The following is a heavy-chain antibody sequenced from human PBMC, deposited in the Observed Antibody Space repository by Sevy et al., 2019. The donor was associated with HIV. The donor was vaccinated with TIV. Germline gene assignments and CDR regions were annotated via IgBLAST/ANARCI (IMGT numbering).Heavy chain of an antibody. Sequence: ASVKVSCKASGYTFTGYYMHWVRQAPGQGLEWMAWINPNSGGTNYAQKFQGRVTMTRDTSISTAYMELSRLRSDDTAVYYCARNGGDYYHSSGYYRDAFDIWGQGTMVTVSS. D-gene: IGHD3-22*01. J-gene: IGHJ3*02. CDR3: ARNGGDYYHSSGYYRDAFDI. CDR1: GYTFTGYY. V-gene: IGHV1-2*02. CDR2: INPNSGGT.